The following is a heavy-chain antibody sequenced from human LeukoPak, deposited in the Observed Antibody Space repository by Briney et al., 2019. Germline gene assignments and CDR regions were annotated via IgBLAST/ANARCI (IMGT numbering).Heavy chain of an antibody. J-gene: IGHJ5*02. D-gene: IGHD6-13*01. CDR2: ISSSSSYI. V-gene: IGHV3-21*01. CDR1: GFTFSSYS. CDR3: ARDLMVGYSSSWYESPTSNWFDP. Sequence: PGGSLRLSYAASGFTFSSYSMNWVRQAPGKGLEWVSSISSSSSYIYYADSVKGRFTISRDNAKNSLYLQMNSLRAEDTAVYYCARDLMVGYSSSWYESPTSNWFDPWGQGTLVTVSS.